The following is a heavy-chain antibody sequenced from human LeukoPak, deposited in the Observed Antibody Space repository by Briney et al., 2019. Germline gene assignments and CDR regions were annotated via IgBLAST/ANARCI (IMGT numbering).Heavy chain of an antibody. D-gene: IGHD4-23*01. J-gene: IGHJ4*02. CDR1: GFTFSSYW. Sequence: PGGSLRLSCADSGFTFSSYWISWVRQALGKGLEWVANINQDGSEKYYVDSVRGRFTISRDNAKNSLYLQMNSLRAEDTAVYYCAISSPVATVGYWGQGTLVTVSS. CDR3: AISSPVATVGY. V-gene: IGHV3-7*01. CDR2: INQDGSEK.